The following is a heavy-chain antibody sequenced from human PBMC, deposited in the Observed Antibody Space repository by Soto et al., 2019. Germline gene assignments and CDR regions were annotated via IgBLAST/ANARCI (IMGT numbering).Heavy chain of an antibody. CDR3: AMDFKAEILTSYYGMDV. Sequence: EVQLVESGGGLVKPGGSLRLSCAASGFTFSDYSMIWVRQAPGQGLEWVSCISTTSTYIYYADSVKGRFTISRDNAKNSLFRQMDSLRAEDTAVYYCAMDFKAEILTSYYGMDVWGQGTTGTVSS. CDR2: ISTTSTYI. CDR1: GFTFSDYS. D-gene: IGHD3-3*01. V-gene: IGHV3-21*01. J-gene: IGHJ6*02.